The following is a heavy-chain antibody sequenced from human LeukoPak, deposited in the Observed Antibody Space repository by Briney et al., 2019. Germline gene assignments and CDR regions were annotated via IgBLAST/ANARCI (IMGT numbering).Heavy chain of an antibody. D-gene: IGHD6-13*01. V-gene: IGHV3-23*01. CDR3: AIPHRVTYSSSWYPFDY. CDR2: IRGSGGST. Sequence: GGSLRLSCAASGFTFSSYAMSWVRQAPGKGLEWGSAIRGSGGSTYYADSVKGRFTISRDNSKNTLYLQMNSLRAEDTAVYYWAIPHRVTYSSSWYPFDYWGQGTLVTVSS. J-gene: IGHJ4*02. CDR1: GFTFSSYA.